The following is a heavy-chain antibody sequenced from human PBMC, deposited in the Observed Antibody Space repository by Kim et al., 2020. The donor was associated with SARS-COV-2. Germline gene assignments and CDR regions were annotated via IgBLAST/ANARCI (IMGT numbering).Heavy chain of an antibody. D-gene: IGHD2-15*01. V-gene: IGHV4-59*09. CDR3: ARGGSGPNWFDP. J-gene: IGHJ5*02. Sequence: NSNPHLKSRVTMSDDTSTNQLSLTLSSVTAADTAVYYCARGGSGPNWFDPWGQGTLVTVSS.